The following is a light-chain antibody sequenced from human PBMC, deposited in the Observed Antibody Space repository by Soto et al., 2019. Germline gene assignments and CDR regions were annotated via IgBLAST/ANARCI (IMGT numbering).Light chain of an antibody. CDR3: HQYGSSPST. CDR1: QSITSSY. CDR2: GAS. Sequence: EIVLTQSPGTLPLSPGERATLSCRASQSITSSYLAWYQQKPGQAPRLLIYGASYRATGIPDRFSGSGSGTDVTLTISRLEPEDFAVYYCHQYGSSPSTFGQGTKVEIK. V-gene: IGKV3-20*01. J-gene: IGKJ1*01.